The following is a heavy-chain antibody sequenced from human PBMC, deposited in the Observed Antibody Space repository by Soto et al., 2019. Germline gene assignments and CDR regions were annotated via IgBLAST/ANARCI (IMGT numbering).Heavy chain of an antibody. J-gene: IGHJ5*02. D-gene: IGHD1-26*01. V-gene: IGHV3-74*01. Sequence: GGSLRLSCAASGFTFSNYWMHWVRQAPGKGLVWVSRINSDGSTTSYADSVKGRFTISRDNAKNTLYLQMNSLRAEDTAVYYCARVSSGRYSFDPCGQGTLVTVAS. CDR1: GFTFSNYW. CDR3: ARVSSGRYSFDP. CDR2: INSDGSTT.